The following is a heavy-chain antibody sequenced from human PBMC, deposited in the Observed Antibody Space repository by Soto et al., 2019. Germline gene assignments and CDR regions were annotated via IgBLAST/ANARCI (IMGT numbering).Heavy chain of an antibody. CDR2: GST. V-gene: IGHV4-61*07. J-gene: IGHJ3*02. CDR3: ARQQWLVLNAFDI. Sequence: GSTNYNPSLKSRVTISVDTSTNQFSLKLSSVTAADTAVYYCARQQWLVLNAFDIWGQGTMVTVSS. D-gene: IGHD6-19*01.